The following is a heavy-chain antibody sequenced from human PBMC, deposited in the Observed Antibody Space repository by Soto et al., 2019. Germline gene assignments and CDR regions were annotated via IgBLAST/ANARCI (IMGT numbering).Heavy chain of an antibody. Sequence: PSETLSLTCIVSGGSISSDDYYWSWIRQPPGKGLEWVGHIYYTGRTSYNPSLKSRLTISVDTSKNQFSLKLSSVTAADTAVYYCARVSYDYYDRTGYYYGTFDHWGQGTLVTVSS. CDR3: ARVSYDYYDRTGYYYGTFDH. V-gene: IGHV4-30-4*02. CDR2: IYYTGRT. J-gene: IGHJ4*02. CDR1: GGSISSDDYY. D-gene: IGHD3-22*01.